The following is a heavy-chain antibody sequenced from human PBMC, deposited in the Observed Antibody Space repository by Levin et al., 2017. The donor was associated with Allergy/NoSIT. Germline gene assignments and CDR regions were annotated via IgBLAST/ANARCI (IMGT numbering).Heavy chain of an antibody. J-gene: IGHJ3*02. D-gene: IGHD4-23*01. CDR2: INPNSGGP. CDR1: GYTFTGYY. CDR3: AREGGPPWSTVVTPDDAFDI. Sequence: PGESLKISCKASGYTFTGYYMHWVRQAPGQGLEWMGWINPNSGGPNYAQKFQGRVTMTRDTSISTAYMELSRRRSDDTDVYYCAREGGPPWSTVVTPDDAFDIWGQGTMVTVSS. V-gene: IGHV1-2*02.